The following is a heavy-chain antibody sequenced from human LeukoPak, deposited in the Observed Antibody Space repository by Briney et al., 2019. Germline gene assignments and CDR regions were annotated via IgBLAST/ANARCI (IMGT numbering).Heavy chain of an antibody. CDR1: GFTFSTYS. Sequence: GGSLRLSCVASGFTFSTYSMKCVGQAPGKGLGWVSYYSFSSRTIFYAASVKGQFTISRDNAKNSLRLQMNSLRAEDTAVYYCARDFFDYWGQGTLVTVSS. J-gene: IGHJ4*02. V-gene: IGHV3-48*01. CDR3: ARDFFDY. CDR2: YSFSSRTI.